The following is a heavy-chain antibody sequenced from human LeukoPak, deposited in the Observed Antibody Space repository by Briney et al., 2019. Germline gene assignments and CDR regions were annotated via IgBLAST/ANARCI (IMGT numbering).Heavy chain of an antibody. Sequence: GGSLRLSCAASGFTFDNYAMHWVRQAPGKGLEWVSLIGGDGGTTYFADSVKGRFTISRDNSKNSLYLQMNSLRTEDTALYYCAKDIGSGWPFDSWGQGTLVTVSS. CDR2: IGGDGGTT. D-gene: IGHD6-19*01. J-gene: IGHJ4*02. CDR1: GFTFDNYA. V-gene: IGHV3-43*02. CDR3: AKDIGSGWPFDS.